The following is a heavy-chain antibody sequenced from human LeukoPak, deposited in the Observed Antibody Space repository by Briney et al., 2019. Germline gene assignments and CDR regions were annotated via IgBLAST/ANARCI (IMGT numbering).Heavy chain of an antibody. V-gene: IGHV3-21*01. D-gene: IGHD3-22*01. J-gene: IGHJ5*02. CDR1: GFTFSSYS. CDR2: ISSSSSYI. CDR3: ARAHKEDSSGYYPWFDP. Sequence: GGSLRLSCAASGFTFSSYSMNWVRQPPGKGLEWVSSISSSSSYIYYADSVKGRFTISRDNAKNSPYLQMNSLRAEDTAVYYCARAHKEDSSGYYPWFDPWGQGTLVTVSS.